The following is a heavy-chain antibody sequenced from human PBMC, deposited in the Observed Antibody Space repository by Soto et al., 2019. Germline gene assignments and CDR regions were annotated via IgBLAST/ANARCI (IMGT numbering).Heavy chain of an antibody. D-gene: IGHD6-6*01. CDR2: ISSSSSYI. J-gene: IGHJ6*02. CDR3: AKVYRWAAAPPYYYYGMDV. CDR1: GFTFSSYS. V-gene: IGHV3-21*01. Sequence: SLRLSCAASGFTFSSYSMNWVRQAPGKGLEWVSSISSSSSYIYYADSVKGRFTISRDNSKNTLYLQMNSLRAEDTAVYYCAKVYRWAAAPPYYYYGMDVWGQGTTVTVSS.